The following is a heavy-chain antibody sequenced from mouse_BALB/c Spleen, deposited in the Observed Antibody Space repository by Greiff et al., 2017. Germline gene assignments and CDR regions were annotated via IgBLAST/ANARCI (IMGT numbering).Heavy chain of an antibody. Sequence: EVPVVESGGGLVQPGGSRKLSCAASGFTFSSFGMHWVRQAPEKGLEWVAYISSGSSTIYYADTVKGRFTISRDNPKNTLFLQMTSLRSEDTAMYYCARSDAMDYWGQGTSVTVSS. CDR2: ISSGSSTI. V-gene: IGHV5-17*02. CDR3: ARSDAMDY. CDR1: GFTFSSFG. J-gene: IGHJ4*01.